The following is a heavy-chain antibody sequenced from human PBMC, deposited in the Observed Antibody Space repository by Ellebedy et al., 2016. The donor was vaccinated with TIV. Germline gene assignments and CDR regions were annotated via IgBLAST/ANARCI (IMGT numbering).Heavy chain of an antibody. D-gene: IGHD3-16*01. Sequence: GESLKISXAASGFTVSSNYMSWVRQAPGKGLEWVSVIYSGGSTYYADSVKGRFTITRDNSKNTLYLQMNSLRAEDTAVYYCARDLRGHPDYGMDVWGQGTTVTVSS. CDR2: IYSGGST. CDR1: GFTVSSNY. V-gene: IGHV3-53*01. J-gene: IGHJ6*02. CDR3: ARDLRGHPDYGMDV.